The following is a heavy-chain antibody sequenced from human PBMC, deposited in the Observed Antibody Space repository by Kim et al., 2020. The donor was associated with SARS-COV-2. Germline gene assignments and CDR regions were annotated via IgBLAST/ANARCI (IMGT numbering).Heavy chain of an antibody. D-gene: IGHD3-16*01. V-gene: IGHV4-39*07. Sequence: SETLSLTCTVSGGSISSSSYYWGWIRQPPGKGLEWIGSIYYSGSTYYNPSLKSRVTISEDTSKNQFSLKLSSVTAADTAVYYCATPENDYVWGSMGYWGQGTLVTVSS. CDR1: GGSISSSSYY. CDR2: IYYSGST. J-gene: IGHJ4*02. CDR3: ATPENDYVWGSMGY.